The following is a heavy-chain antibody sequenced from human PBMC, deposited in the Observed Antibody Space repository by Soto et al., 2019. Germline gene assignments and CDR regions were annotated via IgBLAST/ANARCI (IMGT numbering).Heavy chain of an antibody. Sequence: QVQLQESGPGLLRPSETLSLNCTVSGGSISSYSWSWIQQSPGKGLEWIGYIYYDGSTDYNPSLKSRVTISVDTSQNQLSLKLSSVTAADTAVYYCARLIDRDWFDPWGQGTLVTVSS. V-gene: IGHV4-59*08. D-gene: IGHD3-22*01. CDR1: GGSISSYS. CDR3: ARLIDRDWFDP. CDR2: IYYDGST. J-gene: IGHJ5*02.